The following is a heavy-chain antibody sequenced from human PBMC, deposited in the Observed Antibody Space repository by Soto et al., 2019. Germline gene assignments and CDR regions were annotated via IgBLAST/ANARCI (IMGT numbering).Heavy chain of an antibody. Sequence: SETLSLTCTVSGGSISSYYWSWIRQPPGKGLEWIGYIYYSGSTNYNPSLKSRVTISVDTSKNQFSLKLSSVTAADTAVYYCARAIYSGHDPGYYYMDVWGKGTTVTVSS. CDR2: IYYSGST. D-gene: IGHD5-12*01. CDR3: ARAIYSGHDPGYYYMDV. V-gene: IGHV4-59*01. J-gene: IGHJ6*03. CDR1: GGSISSYY.